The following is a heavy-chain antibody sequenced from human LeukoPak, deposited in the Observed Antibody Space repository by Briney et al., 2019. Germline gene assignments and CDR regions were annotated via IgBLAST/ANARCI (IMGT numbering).Heavy chain of an antibody. CDR1: GFTFTSYA. V-gene: IGHV3-23*01. CDR3: AKGVGYCSGGSCYGGGYFDY. CDR2: ISGSGGST. Sequence: GGSLRLSCAASGFTFTSYAMSWVRQAPGKGLEWVSAISGSGGSTYYADSVKGRFTISRDNSKNTLYLQMNSLRAEDTAVYYCAKGVGYCSGGSCYGGGYFDYWGQGTLVTVSS. J-gene: IGHJ4*02. D-gene: IGHD2-15*01.